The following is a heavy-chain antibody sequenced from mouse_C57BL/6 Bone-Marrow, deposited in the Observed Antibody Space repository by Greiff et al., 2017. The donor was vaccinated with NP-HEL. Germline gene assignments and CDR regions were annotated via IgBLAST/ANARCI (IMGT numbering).Heavy chain of an antibody. D-gene: IGHD1-1*01. J-gene: IGHJ4*01. Sequence: EVNLVESGGGLVQPGESLKLSCESNEYEFPSHDMSWVRKTPEKRLELVAAINSDGGSTYYPDTMERRFIISRDNTKKTLYLQMSSLRSEDTALYYCARQRTTVVPYYAMDYWGQGTSVTVSS. CDR2: INSDGGST. CDR1: EYEFPSHD. CDR3: ARQRTTVVPYYAMDY. V-gene: IGHV5-2*01.